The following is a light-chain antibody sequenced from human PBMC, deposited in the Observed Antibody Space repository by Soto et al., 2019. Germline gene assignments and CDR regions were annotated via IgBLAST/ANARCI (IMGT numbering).Light chain of an antibody. CDR3: AAWDDSRSGQV. Sequence: QSVLTQPPSASGTPGQRVTISCSGSSSNIGRNYVYWYQQLPGTAPKLLIYRNNQRPSGVPDRFSGSKSGTSASLAISGLRSEDEADYYCAAWDDSRSGQVFGGGTKLTVL. V-gene: IGLV1-47*01. J-gene: IGLJ2*01. CDR2: RNN. CDR1: SSNIGRNY.